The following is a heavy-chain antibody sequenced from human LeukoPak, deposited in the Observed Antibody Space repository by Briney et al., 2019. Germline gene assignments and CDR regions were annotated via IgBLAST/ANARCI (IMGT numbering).Heavy chain of an antibody. Sequence: PGGSLRLSCAASGVTVTSHFMSWVRQAPGKGLEWVSAISGSGGSTYYADSVKGRFTISRDNSKNTLFLQMDSLRAEDTAPYYCAKSVAIYFYYGLDVWGQGTTVAVSS. CDR3: AKSVAIYFYYGLDV. V-gene: IGHV3-23*01. CDR1: GVTVTSHF. CDR2: ISGSGGST. J-gene: IGHJ6*02. D-gene: IGHD3-3*01.